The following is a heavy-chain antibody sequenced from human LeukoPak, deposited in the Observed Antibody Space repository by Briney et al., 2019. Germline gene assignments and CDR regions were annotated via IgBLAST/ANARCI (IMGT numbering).Heavy chain of an antibody. CDR3: ASGHYGDYVVWFDP. CDR1: GGSISSSSYY. Sequence: SETLSLTCTVSGGSISSSSYYWGWLRQPPGTGLEWIGSIYYSGSTYYHPSLKSRVTISVDTSKNQFSLKLSSVTAADTAVYYCASGHYGDYVVWFDPWGQGTLVTVSS. D-gene: IGHD4-17*01. V-gene: IGHV4-39*01. CDR2: IYYSGST. J-gene: IGHJ5*02.